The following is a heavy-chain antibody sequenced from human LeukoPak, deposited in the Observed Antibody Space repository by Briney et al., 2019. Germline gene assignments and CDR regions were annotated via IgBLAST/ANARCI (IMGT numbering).Heavy chain of an antibody. V-gene: IGHV3-23*01. D-gene: IGHD3-22*01. J-gene: IGHJ4*02. CDR2: ISGTGDNV. CDR3: ARRYYDASGYYSLDH. Sequence: GGSLRLSCAASGFTFSSYAMTWVRQAPGKGLKWVSYISGTGDNVYYADSVKGRFTISRDNSKNTLYLQMNSLRAEDTAVYYCARRYYDASGYYSLDHWGQGTLVTVSS. CDR1: GFTFSSYA.